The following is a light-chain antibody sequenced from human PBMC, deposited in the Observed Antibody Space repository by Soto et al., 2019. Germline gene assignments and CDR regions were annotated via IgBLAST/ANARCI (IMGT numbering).Light chain of an antibody. CDR1: QSVSSSY. CDR3: QQYGTSLYI. Sequence: EIVLTQSPGTLSLSPGERATLSCRASQSVSSSYLAWYQQKPGQAPRLLIYGASSRATGIPDRFSGSGSGTEFTLTISRLEPEDFGVYFCQQYGTSLYIFGQGTKVEIK. CDR2: GAS. V-gene: IGKV3-20*01. J-gene: IGKJ2*01.